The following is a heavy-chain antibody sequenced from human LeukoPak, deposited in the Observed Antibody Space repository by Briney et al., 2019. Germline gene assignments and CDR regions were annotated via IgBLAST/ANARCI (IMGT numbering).Heavy chain of an antibody. V-gene: IGHV4-39*01. J-gene: IGHJ4*02. CDR3: ARHGVAVAGFFDY. CDR2: IYYSGST. Sequence: SETLSLTCTVSGGSISSSSYYWGWIRQPPGKGLEWIGSIYYSGSTYYNPSLKSLVTISVDTSKNQFSLKLSSVTAADTALYYCARHGVAVAGFFDYWGQGTLVTVSS. CDR1: GGSISSSSYY. D-gene: IGHD6-19*01.